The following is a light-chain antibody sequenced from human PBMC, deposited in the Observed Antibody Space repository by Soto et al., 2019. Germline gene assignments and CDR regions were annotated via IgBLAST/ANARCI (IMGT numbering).Light chain of an antibody. J-gene: IGKJ2*01. CDR1: QDIRNY. V-gene: IGKV1-33*01. CDR3: QQYHNLPPYA. CDR2: DAA. Sequence: DIQMTQSPSSLSESIGDRVTITCQASQDIRNYLNWYQQKPGKAPKLLISDAADLETGVPARFSGSGSGTDFTFTISSLQPEDIATYYCQQYHNLPPYAFGQGAKVEIK.